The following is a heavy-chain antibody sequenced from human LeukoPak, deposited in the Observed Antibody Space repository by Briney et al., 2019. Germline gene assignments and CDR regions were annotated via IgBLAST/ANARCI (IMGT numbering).Heavy chain of an antibody. V-gene: IGHV3-64*02. CDR2: INGNGDKT. CDR3: ARIGMENFYDL. D-gene: IGHD2/OR15-2a*01. Sequence: GGSLRLSCADSGFTFSGFSMHWIRQAPGRGLEYVSAINGNGDKTFYTDSVRGRFTIFRDNSKNTLFLQMGSLRGEDTALYFCARIGMENFYDLWGQGTLVTVSS. CDR1: GFTFSGFS. J-gene: IGHJ5*02.